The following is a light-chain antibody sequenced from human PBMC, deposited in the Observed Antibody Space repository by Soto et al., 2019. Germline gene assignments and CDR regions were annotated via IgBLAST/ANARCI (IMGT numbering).Light chain of an antibody. Sequence: QSVLTQPASVSGSPGQSITISCTGTSTDIGAYNYVSWYQQHPGKAPKLLIYEGIKRPSGVSNRFSGSKSGNTAFLTISGLQAEDEADYYCCSYAGSGTDNYVFGSGTKVTVL. CDR2: EGI. J-gene: IGLJ1*01. V-gene: IGLV2-23*01. CDR1: STDIGAYNY. CDR3: CSYAGSGTDNYV.